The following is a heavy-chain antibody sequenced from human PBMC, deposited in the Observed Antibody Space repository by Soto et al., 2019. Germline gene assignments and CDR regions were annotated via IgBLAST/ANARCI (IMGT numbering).Heavy chain of an antibody. D-gene: IGHD3-22*01. Sequence: PSETLSLTCTVSGGSISDYNWSWIRQPPGRGLEWIGYIYYNGRTNHNPSLNSRVTISRDTSKNWTSLNLRSVTAADTAVYYCATMNYFDATDYFDSWGQGTLVTVSS. CDR1: GGSISDYN. J-gene: IGHJ4*02. CDR3: ATMNYFDATDYFDS. V-gene: IGHV4-59*01. CDR2: IYYNGRT.